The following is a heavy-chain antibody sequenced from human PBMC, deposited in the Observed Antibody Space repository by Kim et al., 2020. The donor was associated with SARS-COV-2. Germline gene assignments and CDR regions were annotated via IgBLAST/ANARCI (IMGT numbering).Heavy chain of an antibody. D-gene: IGHD4-17*01. CDR2: IYYSGST. CDR1: GGSISSYY. J-gene: IGHJ6*02. CDR3: ARDRGSDYGDFRVSRLHYYGMDV. Sequence: SETLSLTCTVSGGSISSYYWSWIRQPPGKGLEWIGYIYYSGSTNYNPSLKSRVTISVDTSKNQFSLKLSSVTAADTAVYYCARDRGSDYGDFRVSRLHYYGMDVWGQGTTATVSS. V-gene: IGHV4-59*01.